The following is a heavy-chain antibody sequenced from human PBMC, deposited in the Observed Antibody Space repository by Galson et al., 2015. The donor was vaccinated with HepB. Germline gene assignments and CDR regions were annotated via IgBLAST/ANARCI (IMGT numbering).Heavy chain of an antibody. V-gene: IGHV3-74*01. CDR3: ARGRFYGMDV. CDR1: GFTFSGHW. CDR2: IGRDGTTT. J-gene: IGHJ6*02. Sequence: SLRLSCAASGFTFSGHWMHWVRQAPGKGLEWVSGIGRDGTTTRYADSVKGRLTISRDNAKNTLYLQMNSLRAEDTAVYYCARGRFYGMDVWGQGTTVTVSS.